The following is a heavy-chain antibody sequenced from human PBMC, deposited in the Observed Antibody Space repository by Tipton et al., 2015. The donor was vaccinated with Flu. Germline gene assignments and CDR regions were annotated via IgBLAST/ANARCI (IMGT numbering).Heavy chain of an antibody. V-gene: IGHV3-9*01. D-gene: IGHD1-14*01. CDR1: GFTFDTYA. CDR3: AKNNGPRSYKYGLDV. CDR2: ISWNSDV. Sequence: SLRLSCAASGFTFDTYAMHWVRQSLGKGLEWVSGISWNSDVDYADSVKGRFTISRDNAKNSLYLQMNSPRIEDTAFYYCAKNNGPRSYKYGLDVWGQGTTVTV. J-gene: IGHJ6*02.